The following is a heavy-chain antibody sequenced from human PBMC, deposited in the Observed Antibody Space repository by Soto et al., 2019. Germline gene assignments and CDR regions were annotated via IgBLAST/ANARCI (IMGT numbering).Heavy chain of an antibody. J-gene: IGHJ6*02. V-gene: IGHV4-31*03. Sequence: TLSLTCTVSGGSISRGCYYWSCIRQHPGKGLEWIGYIYYSGSTYYNPSLKSRVTISVDTSKNQFSLKLSSVTAADTAVYYCARVRSRITMVRGVIDGMDVWGQGTTVTVSS. CDR2: IYYSGST. CDR3: ARVRSRITMVRGVIDGMDV. D-gene: IGHD3-10*01. CDR1: GGSISRGCYY.